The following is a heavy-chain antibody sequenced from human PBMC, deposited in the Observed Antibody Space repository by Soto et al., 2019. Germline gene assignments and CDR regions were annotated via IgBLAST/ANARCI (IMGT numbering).Heavy chain of an antibody. J-gene: IGHJ6*03. V-gene: IGHV4-39*01. D-gene: IGHD3-3*01. CDR3: ARHAGGGYDFWSGYSAPHYMDV. CDR2: IFYAGNT. CDR1: GGSISSSRSY. Sequence: SETLSLTCNVSGGSISSSRSYWAWFRQPPGKELEWIANIFYAGNTYYNPSLKSRVTVSVDTSKNQFSLKLNSVTAADTAVYYCARHAGGGYDFWSGYSAPHYMDVWGKGTTVTVSS.